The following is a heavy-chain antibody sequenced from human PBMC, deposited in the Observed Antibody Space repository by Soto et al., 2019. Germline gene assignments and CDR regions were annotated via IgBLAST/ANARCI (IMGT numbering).Heavy chain of an antibody. V-gene: IGHV4-30-4*01. CDR3: ASGSTYDYGDWYYYGMDV. D-gene: IGHD4-17*01. J-gene: IGHJ6*02. CDR2: IYYSGST. CDR1: GGSISSGDYY. Sequence: PSETLSLTCTVSGGSISSGDYYWSWIRQPPGKGLEWIGYIYYSGSTYYNPSLKSRVTISVDTSKNQFSLKLSSVTAADTAVYYCASGSTYDYGDWYYYGMDVWGQGTMVTVSS.